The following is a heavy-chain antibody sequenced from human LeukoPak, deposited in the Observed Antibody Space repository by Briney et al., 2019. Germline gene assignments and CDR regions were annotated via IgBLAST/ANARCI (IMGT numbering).Heavy chain of an antibody. CDR1: GYTFTGYY. J-gene: IGHJ4*02. CDR3: ATEVPSSFYFDY. CDR2: INPSRGNT. Sequence: ASVKVSCKASGYTFTGYYMRWVRQAPGQGLEWLGIINPSRGNTRYAQKFQGRVTVTRDTSTSTVYMELSSLRSEDTAVYYCATEVPSSFYFDYWGQGTLVTVSS. V-gene: IGHV1-46*01. D-gene: IGHD2-2*01.